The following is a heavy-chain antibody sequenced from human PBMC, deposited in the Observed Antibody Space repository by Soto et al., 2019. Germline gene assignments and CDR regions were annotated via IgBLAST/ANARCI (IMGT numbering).Heavy chain of an antibody. CDR3: ATSGVVGSGSYYNALVAQYYYYMDV. CDR1: GYTLTELS. J-gene: IGHJ6*03. V-gene: IGHV1-24*01. CDR2: FDPEDGET. D-gene: IGHD3-10*01. Sequence: ASVKVSCKVSGYTLTELSMHWVRQAPGKGLEWMGGFDPEDGETIYAQKFQGRVTMTEDTSTDTAYMELSSLRSEDTAVYYCATSGVVGSGSYYNALVAQYYYYMDVWGKGTTVTVSS.